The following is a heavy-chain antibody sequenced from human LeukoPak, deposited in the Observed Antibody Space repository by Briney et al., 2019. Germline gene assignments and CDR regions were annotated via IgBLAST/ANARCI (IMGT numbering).Heavy chain of an antibody. V-gene: IGHV4-34*01. CDR1: GGSFSGYY. J-gene: IGHJ4*02. CDR2: ISDSGRT. D-gene: IGHD3-22*01. CDR3: ARHIKGGYKAFDY. Sequence: SETLSLTCGVSGGSFSGYYWSWIRQPPGKGLEWIGEISDSGRTGYKSSLKSRVTILEDTSENQFSLKLSSVTAADTAVYYCARHIKGGYKAFDYWGQGTLVTVSS.